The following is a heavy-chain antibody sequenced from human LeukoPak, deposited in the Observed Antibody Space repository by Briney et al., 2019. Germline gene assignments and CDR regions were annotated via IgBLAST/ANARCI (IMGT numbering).Heavy chain of an antibody. V-gene: IGHV1-18*01. CDR3: ARDHYDILTGHGYYYYYGMDV. CDR1: GYTFTSYG. J-gene: IGHJ6*02. Sequence: ASVKVSCKASGYTFTSYGISWVRQAPGQGLEWMGWISAYNGNTNYAQKLQGRVTMTTDTSTSTAYMELRSLRSDDTAVYYCARDHYDILTGHGYYYYYGMDVWGQGTTVTVSS. CDR2: ISAYNGNT. D-gene: IGHD3-9*01.